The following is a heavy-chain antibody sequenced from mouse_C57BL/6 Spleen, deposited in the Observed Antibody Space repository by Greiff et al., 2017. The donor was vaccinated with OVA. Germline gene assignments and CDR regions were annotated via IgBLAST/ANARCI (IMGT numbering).Heavy chain of an antibody. D-gene: IGHD1-1*01. J-gene: IGHJ3*01. CDR2: IYPGAGDT. CDR3: AITTVVPTGFAY. CDR1: GYAFSSSW. Sequence: VKLMESGPELVKPGASVKISCKASGYAFSSSWMNWVKQRPGQGLEWIGRIYPGAGDTNYNGKVKGKATLTADKSSSTAYMQRSSLTSEDSAVYFFAITTVVPTGFAYWGQGTLVTVSA. V-gene: IGHV1-82*01.